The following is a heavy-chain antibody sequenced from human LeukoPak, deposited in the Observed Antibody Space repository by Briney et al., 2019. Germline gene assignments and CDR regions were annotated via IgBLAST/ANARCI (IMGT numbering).Heavy chain of an antibody. V-gene: IGHV3-21*01. CDR3: ASSSPNWFDP. CDR1: GFTFSRYS. Sequence: GGSLRLSCVASGFTFSRYSMNWVRQAPGKGLEWVSSISSSSSYIYYADSVKGRFTISRDNAKNSLYLQMNSLRAEDTAVYYCASSSPNWFDPWGQGTLVTVSS. J-gene: IGHJ5*02. D-gene: IGHD2-2*01. CDR2: ISSSSSYI.